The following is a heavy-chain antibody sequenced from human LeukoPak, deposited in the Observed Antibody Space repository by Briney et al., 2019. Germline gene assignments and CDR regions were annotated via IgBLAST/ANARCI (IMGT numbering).Heavy chain of an antibody. V-gene: IGHV3-30*03. J-gene: IGHJ3*02. CDR1: GFTFSSYS. D-gene: IGHD3-22*01. CDR2: ISYDGSNK. CDR3: ARPRITMIVVPDDAFDI. Sequence: GGSLRLSCAASGFTFSSYSMNWVRQAPGKGLEWVAVISYDGSNKYYADSVKGRFTISRDNSKNTLYLQMNSPRAEDTAVYYCARPRITMIVVPDDAFDIWGQGTMVTVSS.